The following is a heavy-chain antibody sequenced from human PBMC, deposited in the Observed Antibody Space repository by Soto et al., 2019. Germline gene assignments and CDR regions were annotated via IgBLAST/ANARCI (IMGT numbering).Heavy chain of an antibody. D-gene: IGHD5-12*01. CDR1: GYSFAPYW. V-gene: IGHV5-51*01. Sequence: PGESLTISCTFSGYSFAPYWIGWVRQMPGKGLEWMGTLYPGDSDTRYSPSFQGQVTISADKSISTAYLQWSRLKASDTAMYYCARQGNDGEGFDFWGQGTLVTVSS. CDR3: ARQGNDGEGFDF. J-gene: IGHJ4*02. CDR2: LYPGDSDT.